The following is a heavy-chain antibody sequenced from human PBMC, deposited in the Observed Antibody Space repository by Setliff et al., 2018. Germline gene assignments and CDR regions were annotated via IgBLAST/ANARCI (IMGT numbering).Heavy chain of an antibody. CDR3: VRPGGTTVVGGHFDY. CDR2: IPYSGTP. CDR1: DDSFTSSRYY. V-gene: IGHV4-39*01. J-gene: IGHJ4*01. Sequence: SETLSLACTVSDDSFTSSRYYWGWIRQAPGSGREWIGSIPYSGTPYYNASVESRVTITIETSRNQFSLELRSVTAADTATYYCVRPGGTTVVGGHFDYWGHGILVTVSS. D-gene: IGHD4-17*01.